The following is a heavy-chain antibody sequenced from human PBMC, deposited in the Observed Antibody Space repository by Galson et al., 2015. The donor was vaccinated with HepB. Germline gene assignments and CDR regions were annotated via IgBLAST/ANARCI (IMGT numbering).Heavy chain of an antibody. J-gene: IGHJ4*02. Sequence: SLRLSCAASGFTFSSYAMHWVRQAPGKGLEWVAVISYDGSNKYYADSVKGRFTISRDNSKNTLYLQMNSLRAEDTAVYYCARDNRGSYPDYWGQGTLVTVSS. CDR2: ISYDGSNK. CDR3: ARDNRGSYPDY. D-gene: IGHD1-26*01. CDR1: GFTFSSYA. V-gene: IGHV3-30-3*01.